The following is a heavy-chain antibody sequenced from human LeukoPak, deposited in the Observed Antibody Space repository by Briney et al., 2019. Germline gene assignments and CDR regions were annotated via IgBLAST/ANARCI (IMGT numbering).Heavy chain of an antibody. V-gene: IGHV3-33*01. J-gene: IGHJ6*02. CDR1: GFTFSSYG. CDR2: IWYDGSNK. CDR3: ARGPWGTLYGMDV. D-gene: IGHD3-16*01. Sequence: PGGSLRLSCAASGFTFSSYGMRWVRQAPGKGLEWVAVIWYDGSNKYYADSVKGRFTISRDNSKNTLYLQMNSLRAEDTAVYYCARGPWGTLYGMDVWGQGTTVTVSS.